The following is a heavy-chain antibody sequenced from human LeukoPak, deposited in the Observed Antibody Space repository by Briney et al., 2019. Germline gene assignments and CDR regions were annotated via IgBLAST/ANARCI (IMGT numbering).Heavy chain of an antibody. Sequence: PGGSLRLSCVASGFSFRNSAMNWVRQAPGKGLEWVSVISGDSDYTHYADSVRGRFTISRDNSKNTLYLEMNTLSAEDTAIYYCVKDRDIVLNEFDSWGQGSLVTVSS. CDR2: ISGDSDYT. CDR1: GFSFRNSA. CDR3: VKDRDIVLNEFDS. J-gene: IGHJ4*02. D-gene: IGHD2-15*01. V-gene: IGHV3-23*01.